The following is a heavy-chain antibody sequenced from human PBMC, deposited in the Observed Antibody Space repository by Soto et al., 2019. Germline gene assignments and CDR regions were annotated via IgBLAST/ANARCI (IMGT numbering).Heavy chain of an antibody. CDR3: GRDLVRGGYSSTLIVH. V-gene: IGHV3-21*01. Sequence: EVQLVESGGGLVKPGGSLRLSCAASGFTFSSYSMNWVRQAPGKGLEWVSSISSSSSYIYYADSVKGRFTVSRDNAKHSLYRQMNSLIADDTAVYYCGRDLVRGGYSSTLIVHWGQGALVTVSS. D-gene: IGHD6-13*01. CDR2: ISSSSSYI. J-gene: IGHJ4*02. CDR1: GFTFSSYS.